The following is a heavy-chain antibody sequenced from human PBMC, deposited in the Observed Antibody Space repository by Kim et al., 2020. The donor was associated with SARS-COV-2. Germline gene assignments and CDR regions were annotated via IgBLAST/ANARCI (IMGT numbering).Heavy chain of an antibody. Sequence: GGSLRLSCAASGFTFSSYGMHWVRQAPGKGLEWVAVIWYDGSNKYYADSVKGRFTISRDNSKNTLYLQMNSLRAEDTAVYYCARPSSTSRWPHAFDIWGQGTMVTVSS. J-gene: IGHJ3*02. CDR1: GFTFSSYG. V-gene: IGHV3-33*01. CDR3: ARPSSTSRWPHAFDI. CDR2: IWYDGSNK. D-gene: IGHD2-2*01.